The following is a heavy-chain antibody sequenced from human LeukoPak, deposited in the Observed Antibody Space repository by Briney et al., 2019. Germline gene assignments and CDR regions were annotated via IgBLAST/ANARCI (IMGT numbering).Heavy chain of an antibody. CDR1: GCTFSSYS. V-gene: IGHV3-23*01. CDR2: ITGSGGST. CDR3: AKSYSSSWYFHFDY. J-gene: IGHJ4*02. D-gene: IGHD6-13*01. Sequence: GGSLRLSCAASGCTFSSYSRSWIRQAPGKGLEWVAAITGSGGSTYYAYSVKGRFTNSKDNSKNILYLQMTSLRAEDTAVYYCAKSYSSSWYFHFDYWGQGTLVTVSS.